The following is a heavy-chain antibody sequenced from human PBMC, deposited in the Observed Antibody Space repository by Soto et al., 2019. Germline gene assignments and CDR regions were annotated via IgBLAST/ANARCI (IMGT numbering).Heavy chain of an antibody. D-gene: IGHD1-26*01. V-gene: IGHV3-33*01. CDR2: IWFDGSNK. J-gene: IGHJ4*02. CDR1: GFIFSSYG. Sequence: QVQLVDSGGGVVQPGRSLRLSCAASGFIFSSYGMHWVRQAPGTGLEWVAGIWFDGSNKYYADSVKGRFTISRDNSRNTLYLQMKGLRAEDTAVYYCARDAKSVETTGGFDYWGQGTLVTVSS. CDR3: ARDAKSVETTGGFDY.